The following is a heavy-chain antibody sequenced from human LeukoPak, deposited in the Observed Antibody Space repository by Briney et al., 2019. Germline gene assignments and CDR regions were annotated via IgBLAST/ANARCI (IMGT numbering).Heavy chain of an antibody. D-gene: IGHD3-22*01. Sequence: SQTLSLTCTVSGDAIGSHYWGWIRQRPGKGLEWIGYIYHVGSTNYNPSLKSRVTISVDTPKNQFSLKLNSVTAADTAGYYCARDYYDSRGEAFDIWGQGTMVTVSS. CDR1: GDAIGSHY. CDR2: IYHVGST. CDR3: ARDYYDSRGEAFDI. J-gene: IGHJ3*02. V-gene: IGHV4-59*11.